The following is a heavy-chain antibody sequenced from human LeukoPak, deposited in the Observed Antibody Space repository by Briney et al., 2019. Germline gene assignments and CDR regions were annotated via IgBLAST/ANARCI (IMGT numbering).Heavy chain of an antibody. D-gene: IGHD3-16*02. V-gene: IGHV3-21*03. CDR2: ISTRSSFI. Sequence: GGSLRLSCAASGFTFSGYSMNWVRQAPGKGREWVSSISTRSSFIYYADSMKGRFTISRDNAKNSLYLQMTSLRAEDTAVYYCARAPAPPGLSFDYWAQGTLVRLST. CDR1: GFTFSGYS. CDR3: ARAPAPPGLSFDY. J-gene: IGHJ4*02.